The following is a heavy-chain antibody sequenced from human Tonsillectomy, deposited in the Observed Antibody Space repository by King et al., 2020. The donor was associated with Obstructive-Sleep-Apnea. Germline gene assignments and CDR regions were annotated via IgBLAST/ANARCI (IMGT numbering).Heavy chain of an antibody. J-gene: IGHJ4*02. CDR3: AKLKPRYFDWSQTSYYFDY. V-gene: IGHV3-30*18. D-gene: IGHD3-9*01. Sequence: VQLVESGGGVVQPGRSLRLSCAASGFTFSSYGMHWVRQAPGKGLEWVAVISYDGSNKYYADSVKGRFTISRDNSKNTLYLQMNSLRAEDTAVYYCAKLKPRYFDWSQTSYYFDYWGQGTLVTVSS. CDR1: GFTFSSYG. CDR2: ISYDGSNK.